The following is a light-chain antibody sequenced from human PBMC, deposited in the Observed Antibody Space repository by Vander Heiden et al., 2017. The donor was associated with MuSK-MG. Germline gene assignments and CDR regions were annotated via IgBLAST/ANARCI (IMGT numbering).Light chain of an antibody. CDR2: DAS. Sequence: EIVLTQSPSTLSLSPGERATHSCRASQSVSSYLAWYQQKPGQAPRLLIYDASNSATGIPARFSGSGSGTDFTLTISSLEPEDFAVYYCQQRSNWLTFGGGTKVEIK. CDR3: QQRSNWLT. CDR1: QSVSSY. J-gene: IGKJ4*01. V-gene: IGKV3-11*01.